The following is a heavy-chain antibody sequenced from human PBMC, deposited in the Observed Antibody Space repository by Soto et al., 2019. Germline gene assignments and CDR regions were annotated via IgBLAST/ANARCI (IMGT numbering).Heavy chain of an antibody. Sequence: GASVKVSCKASGFTFSSSAMQWVRQARGQRLEWIGWIVVGSGNTNYAQKFQERVTITRDMSTSTAYMELSSLRSEDTAVYYCARDWAAAGPFDYWGQGTLVTVSS. CDR1: GFTFSSSA. D-gene: IGHD6-13*01. V-gene: IGHV1-58*02. CDR2: IVVGSGNT. J-gene: IGHJ4*02. CDR3: ARDWAAAGPFDY.